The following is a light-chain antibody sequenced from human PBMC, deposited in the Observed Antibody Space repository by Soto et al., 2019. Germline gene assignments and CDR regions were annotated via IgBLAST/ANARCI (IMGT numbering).Light chain of an antibody. V-gene: IGKV1-39*01. J-gene: IGKJ2*01. CDR3: QQSYTTPPT. CDR2: AAS. Sequence: DIQMTQSPSSLSASVGDSVTIPCRASQSISSYLNWYQQTPGKAPRLLIYAASYLKSGVPSRFSGSGSGTEFTLTISSLQPEDFATYYCQQSYTTPPTFGQGTKLEIK. CDR1: QSISSY.